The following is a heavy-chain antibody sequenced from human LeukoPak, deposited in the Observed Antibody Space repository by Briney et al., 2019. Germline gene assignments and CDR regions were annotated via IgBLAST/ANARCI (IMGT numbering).Heavy chain of an antibody. V-gene: IGHV1-69*01. CDR1: GGTFSSYA. Sequence: SVKVSCKASGGTFSSYAISWVRQAPGQGLEWMGGIIPIFGTANYAQKFQGRVTITADESTSTAYMELSSLRSEDTAVYYCARDRLLYSERTDNWYFGLWGRGTLVTVSS. CDR3: ARDRLLYSERTDNWYFGL. CDR2: IIPIFGTA. J-gene: IGHJ2*01. D-gene: IGHD5-18*01.